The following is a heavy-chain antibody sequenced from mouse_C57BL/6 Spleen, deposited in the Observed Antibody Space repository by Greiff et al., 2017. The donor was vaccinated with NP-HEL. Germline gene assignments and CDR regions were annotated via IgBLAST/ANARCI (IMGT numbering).Heavy chain of an antibody. J-gene: IGHJ4*01. V-gene: IGHV3-6*01. CDR2: ISYDGSN. Sequence: DVQLQESGPGLVKPSQSLSLTCSVTGYSITSGYYWNWIRQFPGNKLEWMGYISYDGSNNYNPSLKNRISITRDTSKNQFFLKLNSVTTEDTATYYCARDYYGSSYVPYAMDYWGQGTSVTVSS. CDR3: ARDYYGSSYVPYAMDY. D-gene: IGHD1-1*01. CDR1: GYSITSGYY.